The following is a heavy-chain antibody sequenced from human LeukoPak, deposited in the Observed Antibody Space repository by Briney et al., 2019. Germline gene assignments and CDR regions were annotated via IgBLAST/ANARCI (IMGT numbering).Heavy chain of an antibody. CDR2: IIPIFGTA. D-gene: IGHD2-2*01. V-gene: IGHV1-69*01. J-gene: IGHJ6*04. Sequence: GSSVKVSCKASGGTFSSYAISWVRQAPGQGLEWMGGIIPIFGTANYAQKFQGRVTITADESTSTAYMELSSLRSEDTAVHYCARPRYCSSTSCYWGYYGMDVWGKGTTVTVSS. CDR1: GGTFSSYA. CDR3: ARPRYCSSTSCYWGYYGMDV.